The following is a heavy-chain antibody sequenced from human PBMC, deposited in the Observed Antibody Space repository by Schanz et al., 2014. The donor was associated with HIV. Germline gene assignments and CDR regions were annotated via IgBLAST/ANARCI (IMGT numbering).Heavy chain of an antibody. CDR2: IMPKFGTE. V-gene: IGHV1-69*01. CDR3: VRVANYDGDDYYQRSHFDL. D-gene: IGHD3-22*01. CDR1: GYTFIDYF. J-gene: IGHJ4*02. Sequence: QVQLVQSGAEGRKPGASVKVSCKTSGYTFIDYFIHWVRQAPGQGLEWLGLIMPKFGTENYAQKYQGRVTLTADATTAYMDLSSLKFEDTAVYYCVRVANYDGDDYYQRSHFDLWGQGTLVIVSS.